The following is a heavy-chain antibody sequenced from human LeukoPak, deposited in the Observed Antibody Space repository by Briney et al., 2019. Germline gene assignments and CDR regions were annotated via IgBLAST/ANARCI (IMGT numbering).Heavy chain of an antibody. Sequence: ASVKVSCKASGYTFTGYYMHWVRQAPGQGLEWMGWINPNSGGTNYAQKFQGRVTMTRDTSISTAYMELSRLRSDDTAVYYCARDSGTVSDAFDIWGQGTMVTVSS. D-gene: IGHD4-11*01. J-gene: IGHJ3*02. CDR1: GYTFTGYY. CDR3: ARDSGTVSDAFDI. CDR2: INPNSGGT. V-gene: IGHV1-2*02.